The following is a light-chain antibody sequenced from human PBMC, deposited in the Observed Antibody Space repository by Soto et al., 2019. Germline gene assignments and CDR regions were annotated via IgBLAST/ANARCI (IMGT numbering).Light chain of an antibody. CDR3: QTWGSGIVV. J-gene: IGLJ2*01. CDR2: LNSDGSH. V-gene: IGLV4-69*01. CDR1: SGDSNYA. Sequence: QSVLTQSPSASASLGASVKLTCSQSSGDSNYAIAWHQQQSEKGPRYLMKLNSDGSHSKGDGIPDRFSGSSSGAERYLTISSLQSEDEADYYCQTWGSGIVVFGGGTQLTVL.